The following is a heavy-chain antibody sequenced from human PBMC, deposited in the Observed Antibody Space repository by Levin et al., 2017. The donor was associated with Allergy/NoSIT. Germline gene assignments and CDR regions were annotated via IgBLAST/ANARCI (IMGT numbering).Heavy chain of an antibody. CDR2: VKNIPDGATT. CDR3: TTLLDYGSILFDY. CDR1: GFNFNYAR. Sequence: GESLKISCVASGFNFNYARMTWVRQAPGKGLEWVGHVKNIPDGATTDYAAPVRGRFIISRDDSKNTVHLQMNSLKTEDTAVYYCTTLLDYGSILFDYWGQGALVTVSS. V-gene: IGHV3-15*01. D-gene: IGHD4-23*01. J-gene: IGHJ4*02.